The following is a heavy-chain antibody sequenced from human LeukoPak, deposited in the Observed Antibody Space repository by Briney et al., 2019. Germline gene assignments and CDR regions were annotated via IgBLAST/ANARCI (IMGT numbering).Heavy chain of an antibody. CDR3: ARSNSGSYRELDY. V-gene: IGHV4-61*02. CDR1: GGSTNSGSYF. Sequence: SETLSLTCTVSGGSTNSGSYFWSWIRQPAGKGPEWIGRIYTSGITNYNSSLMSRATISIDTSKNQFSLKLSSVTAADTAVYYCARSNSGSYRELDYWGQGALVTVSS. J-gene: IGHJ4*02. D-gene: IGHD1-26*01. CDR2: IYTSGIT.